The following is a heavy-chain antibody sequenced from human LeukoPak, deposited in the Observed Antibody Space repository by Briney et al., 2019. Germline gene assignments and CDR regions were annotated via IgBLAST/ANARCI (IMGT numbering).Heavy chain of an antibody. Sequence: SETLSLTCTVSGGSISSGGYYWSWIRQHPGKGLEWIGYIYYSGSTYYNPSLKSRVTISVDTSKNQFSLKLSSVTVADTAVYYCARDGRLYYYYGMDVWGQGTTVTVSS. CDR2: IYYSGST. J-gene: IGHJ6*02. V-gene: IGHV4-31*03. CDR3: ARDGRLYYYYGMDV. CDR1: GGSISSGGYY.